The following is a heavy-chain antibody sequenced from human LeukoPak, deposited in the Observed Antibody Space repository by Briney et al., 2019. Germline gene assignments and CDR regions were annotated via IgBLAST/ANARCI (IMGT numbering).Heavy chain of an antibody. CDR3: ARVVYYDSSGYYQGFDY. V-gene: IGHV4-34*01. CDR2: INHSGST. CDR1: GGSFSGYY. D-gene: IGHD3-22*01. Sequence: RPSETLSLTCAVYGGSFSGYYWSWIRQPPGKGLEWIGEINHSGSTNYNPSLKSRVTISVDTSKNQFSLKLSSVTAADTAVYYCARVVYYDSSGYYQGFDYWGQGTLVTVSS. J-gene: IGHJ4*02.